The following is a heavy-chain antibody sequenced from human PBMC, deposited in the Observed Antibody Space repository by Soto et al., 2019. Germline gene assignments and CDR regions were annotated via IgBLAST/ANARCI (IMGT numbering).Heavy chain of an antibody. D-gene: IGHD2-2*01. CDR2: IYYSGST. Sequence: SETLSLTCTVSGGSISSGVYYWSWIRQPPGKGLEWIGNIYYSGSTYYNPSLNSRVTVSVDTSKNQFSLKVTSVTAADTAVYYCARLHGYCISSSCHGHYAMDVWGQGTTVTVSS. CDR3: ARLHGYCISSSCHGHYAMDV. J-gene: IGHJ6*02. V-gene: IGHV4-39*01. CDR1: GGSISSGVYY.